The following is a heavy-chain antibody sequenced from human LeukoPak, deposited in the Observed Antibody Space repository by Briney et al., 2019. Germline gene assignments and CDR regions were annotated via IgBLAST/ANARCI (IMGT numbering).Heavy chain of an antibody. D-gene: IGHD4-17*01. Sequence: GGSLRLSCEASGFSVSNSHMAWVRQAPGKGLEWVSGINRNGGSTTYADSVKGRFTISRDNAKKYLYLEMNSLRAEDTALYYCARDKFYYGFDYWGQGTLVTVS. CDR3: ARDKFYYGFDY. J-gene: IGHJ4*02. V-gene: IGHV3-20*04. CDR1: GFSVSNSH. CDR2: INRNGGST.